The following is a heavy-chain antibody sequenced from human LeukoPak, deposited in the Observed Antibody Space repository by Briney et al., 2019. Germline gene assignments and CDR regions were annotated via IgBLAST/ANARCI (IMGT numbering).Heavy chain of an antibody. D-gene: IGHD3-10*01. J-gene: IGHJ6*03. Sequence: KSGGSLRLSCTVSGLTFSDAWVSWVRQAPGKGLEWVGRIKSKRSGGTTDYGAPVKDRFIISRDDLENTIHLQMSSLKTEDTAVYYCSWIRGALGYYFMDVWGKGTPVTISS. V-gene: IGHV3-15*01. CDR1: GLTFSDAW. CDR3: SWIRGALGYYFMDV. CDR2: IKSKRSGGTT.